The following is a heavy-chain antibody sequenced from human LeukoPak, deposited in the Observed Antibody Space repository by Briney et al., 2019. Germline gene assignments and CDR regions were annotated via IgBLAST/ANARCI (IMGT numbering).Heavy chain of an antibody. V-gene: IGHV4-34*01. CDR3: AREIVGATNTIDY. D-gene: IGHD1-26*01. J-gene: IGHJ4*02. CDR2: INHSGST. CDR1: GGSFSGYY. Sequence: PSETLSLTCAVYGGSFSGYYWSWIRQPPGKGLEWIGEINHSGSTNYNPSLKSRVTISVDTSKNQFSLKLSSVTAAGTAVYYCAREIVGATNTIDYWGQGTLVTVSS.